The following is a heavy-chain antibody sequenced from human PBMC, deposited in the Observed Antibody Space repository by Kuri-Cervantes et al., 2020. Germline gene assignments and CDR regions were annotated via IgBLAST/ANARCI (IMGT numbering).Heavy chain of an antibody. CDR3: AKDPYFYESSGYYLDY. CDR2: INHSGST. J-gene: IGHJ4*02. V-gene: IGHV4-34*01. Sequence: GSLRLSCAVYGGSFSGYYWSWIRQPPGKGLEWIGEINHSGSTNYNPSLKSRVTISVDTSKNQFSLKLSSVTAADTAVYYCAKDPYFYESSGYYLDYWGQGTLVTVSS. D-gene: IGHD3-22*01. CDR1: GGSFSGYY.